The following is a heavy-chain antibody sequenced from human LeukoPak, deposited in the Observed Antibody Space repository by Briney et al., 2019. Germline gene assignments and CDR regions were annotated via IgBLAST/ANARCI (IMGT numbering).Heavy chain of an antibody. D-gene: IGHD3-3*01. CDR1: GGSISSGDYY. J-gene: IGHJ5*02. CDR2: IYYSGST. CDR3: ARGPYYDFWRGFDP. V-gene: IGHV4-30-4*01. Sequence: PSETLSLTCTVSGGSISSGDYYWSWIRQPPGKGLEWIGYIYYSGSTYYNPSLKSRVTISVDTSKNQFSLKLSSVTAADTAVYYCARGPYYDFWRGFDPWGQGTLVTVSS.